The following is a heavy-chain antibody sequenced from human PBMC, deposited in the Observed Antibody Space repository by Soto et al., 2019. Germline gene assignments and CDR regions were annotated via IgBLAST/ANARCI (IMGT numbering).Heavy chain of an antibody. V-gene: IGHV1-69*01. Sequence: QVQLVQSGAEVKKPGSSVKVSCKASGGTFSSYAISWVRQAPGQGLERMGGIIPIFGTANYAQKFQGRVTITADESTSTAYMELSSLRSEDTAVYYCAREGGLQGGVYYYGMDVWGQGTTVTVSS. CDR3: AREGGLQGGVYYYGMDV. J-gene: IGHJ6*02. CDR1: GGTFSSYA. CDR2: IIPIFGTA. D-gene: IGHD6-25*01.